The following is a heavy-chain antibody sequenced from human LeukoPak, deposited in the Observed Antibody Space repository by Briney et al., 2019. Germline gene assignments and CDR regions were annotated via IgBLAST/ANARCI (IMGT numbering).Heavy chain of an antibody. J-gene: IGHJ5*02. V-gene: IGHV3-23*01. Sequence: PGGSLRLSCAASGFTFSSYAMSWVRQAPGKGLEWVSAISGSGGSTYYADSVKGRFTISRDNSKNTLYLQMNSLRAEDTAVYYCASEYSSSWRVTWFDPWGQGTLVTVSS. CDR3: ASEYSSSWRVTWFDP. D-gene: IGHD6-6*01. CDR2: ISGSGGST. CDR1: GFTFSSYA.